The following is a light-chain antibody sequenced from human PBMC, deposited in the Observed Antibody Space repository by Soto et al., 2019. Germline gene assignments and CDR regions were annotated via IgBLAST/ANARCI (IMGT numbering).Light chain of an antibody. CDR2: DAS. V-gene: IGKV1-5*01. Sequence: DIRMTQSPSTLSASVGDTVTITCRSSQSISSWLAWYQQKPGKAPKLLIYDASSLESGVPSRFSGSGSGTEFPLTISSLQPDDFETYYCQHYNSDSLTFGGGTEVHIK. J-gene: IGKJ4*01. CDR3: QHYNSDSLT. CDR1: QSISSW.